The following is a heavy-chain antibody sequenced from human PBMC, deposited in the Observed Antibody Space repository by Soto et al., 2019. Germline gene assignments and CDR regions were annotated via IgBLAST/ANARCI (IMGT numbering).Heavy chain of an antibody. CDR1: GFSLSTSGMC. CDR3: ARTRWGSYSYYGVDV. Sequence: ESGPTLVNPTQTLTLTCTFSGFSLSTSGMCVSWIRQPPGKALEWLALIDWDDDKCYSTSLKTRLTISKDTSKNQVVLTMTNMDTVDTATYYCARTRWGSYSYYGVDVWGQGTTVTVSS. D-gene: IGHD7-27*01. J-gene: IGHJ6*02. V-gene: IGHV2-70*01. CDR2: IDWDDDK.